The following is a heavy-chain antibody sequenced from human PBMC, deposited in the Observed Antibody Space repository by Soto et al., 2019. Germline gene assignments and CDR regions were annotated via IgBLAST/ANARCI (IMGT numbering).Heavy chain of an antibody. CDR1: GGYTTSYY. Sequence: SETLSLTSTVSGGYTTSYYWSWIRQPPGKGLEWLGYIFHSLGAKYTPSLGSRGTISLDTSKNQLSLSLRSVTAADTAIYFCVRDLNGSGDYWGQGTLVTVSS. CDR2: IFHSLGA. V-gene: IGHV4-59*01. CDR3: VRDLNGSGDY. J-gene: IGHJ4*02. D-gene: IGHD3-10*01.